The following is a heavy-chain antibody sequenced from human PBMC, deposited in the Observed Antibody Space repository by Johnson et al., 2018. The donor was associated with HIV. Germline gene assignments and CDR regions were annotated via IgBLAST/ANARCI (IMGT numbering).Heavy chain of an antibody. CDR1: GFTFSSYG. CDR2: IRYDGSNK. Sequence: QVQLVESGGGVVQPGGSLRLSCAASGFTFSSYGMHWVRQAPGKGLEWVAFIRYDGSNKYYADSVKGRFTISRDNSKNTLYLQMNSLRAEDTAVYYCAKVAYSSSYLDAFDIWGQGTMVTVSS. CDR3: AKVAYSSSYLDAFDI. D-gene: IGHD6-6*01. J-gene: IGHJ3*02. V-gene: IGHV3-30*02.